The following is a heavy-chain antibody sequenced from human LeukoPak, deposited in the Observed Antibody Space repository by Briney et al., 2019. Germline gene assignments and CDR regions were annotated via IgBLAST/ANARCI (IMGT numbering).Heavy chain of an antibody. CDR1: GYTFTSYG. J-gene: IGHJ3*02. CDR3: AGEYSSSSRGDAFDI. Sequence: ASVKVSCKASGYTFTSYGISWVRQAPGQGLEWMGWISAYNGNTNYAQKLQGRVTMTTDTSTSTAYMELRSLRSDDTAVYYCAGEYSSSSRGDAFDIWGQGTMVTVSS. D-gene: IGHD6-6*01. CDR2: ISAYNGNT. V-gene: IGHV1-18*01.